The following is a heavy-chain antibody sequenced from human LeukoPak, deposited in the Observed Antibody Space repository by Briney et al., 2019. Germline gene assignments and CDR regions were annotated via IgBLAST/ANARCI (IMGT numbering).Heavy chain of an antibody. D-gene: IGHD3-16*01. CDR2: IRFDGTNI. CDR1: GFSFSTAG. Sequence: GGALRLSCLGSGFSFSTAGIHWGRLPPGKGLEWVTHIRFDGTNIHYLDSVKGRFTGSRDNSKNTVYLQMNNVRPEDTALYYCAKETTFAYYDTFEYWGRGAMVTVSS. J-gene: IGHJ3*01. CDR3: AKETTFAYYDTFEY. V-gene: IGHV3-30*02.